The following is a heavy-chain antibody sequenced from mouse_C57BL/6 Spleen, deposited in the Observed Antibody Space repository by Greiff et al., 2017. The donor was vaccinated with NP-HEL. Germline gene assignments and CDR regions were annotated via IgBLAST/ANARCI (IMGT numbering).Heavy chain of an antibody. CDR2: INYDGSST. Sequence: EVMLVESEGGLVQPGSSMKLSCTASGFTFSDYYMAWVRQVPKKGLEWVANINYDGSSTYYLDSLKSRFIISRDNAKNILYLQMSSLKSEDTATYYCARDNDYDGYAMDYWGQGTSVTVSS. V-gene: IGHV5-16*01. CDR3: ARDNDYDGYAMDY. D-gene: IGHD2-4*01. J-gene: IGHJ4*01. CDR1: GFTFSDYY.